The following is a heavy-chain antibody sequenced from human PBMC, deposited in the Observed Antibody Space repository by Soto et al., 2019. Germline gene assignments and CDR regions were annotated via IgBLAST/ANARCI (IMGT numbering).Heavy chain of an antibody. CDR3: ARGLGYCSGGSCSLGSGWFDP. J-gene: IGHJ5*02. D-gene: IGHD2-15*01. Sequence: QVQLQQWGAGLLKPSETLYLTCAVYGGSFRGYYWSWIRQPPGKGLEWIGEINHSGSTNYNPALKSRVTLSVDTSKNQSSLKLSPVTAADTAVYYCARGLGYCSGGSCSLGSGWFDPGGQGTLVTVSS. V-gene: IGHV4-34*01. CDR1: GGSFRGYY. CDR2: INHSGST.